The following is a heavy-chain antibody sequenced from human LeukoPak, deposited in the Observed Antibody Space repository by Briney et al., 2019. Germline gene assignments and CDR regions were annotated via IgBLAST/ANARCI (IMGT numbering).Heavy chain of an antibody. CDR1: GFTFDDYG. Sequence: GGSLRLSCAASGFTFDDYGMSWVRQAPGKVLEWVSGINWNGGSTGYADSVKGRFTISRDNAKNSLYLQMNRLRAEDTALYYCGRAYYDSSGYLTSDYWGQGTLVTVSS. J-gene: IGHJ4*02. CDR2: INWNGGST. D-gene: IGHD3-22*01. CDR3: GRAYYDSSGYLTSDY. V-gene: IGHV3-20*04.